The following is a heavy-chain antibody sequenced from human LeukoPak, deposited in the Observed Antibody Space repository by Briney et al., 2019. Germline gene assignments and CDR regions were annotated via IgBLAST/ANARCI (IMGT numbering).Heavy chain of an antibody. CDR2: IRSKAYGGTA. CDR1: GFTFGDYA. V-gene: IGHV3-49*04. J-gene: IGHJ4*02. D-gene: IGHD3-10*01. Sequence: GGSLRLSCTASGFTFGDYAMSWVRQAPGKGLEWVGFIRSKAYGGTAEYAASVKGRFTISRDDSKSIAYLQMNSLKTEDTAVYYCTRKLWFGELLPYYFDYWGQGTLVTVSS. CDR3: TRKLWFGELLPYYFDY.